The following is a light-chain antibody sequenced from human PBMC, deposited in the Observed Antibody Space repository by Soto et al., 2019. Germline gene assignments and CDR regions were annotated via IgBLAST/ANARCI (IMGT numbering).Light chain of an antibody. CDR1: QSVSSY. J-gene: IGKJ5*01. V-gene: IGKV3-11*01. Sequence: EIVLTQSPATLSLSPGERATLSCRASQSVSSYLAWYQQKPGRAPRLLIYDASNRATGIPARFSGSGSGTDFTLTISSLEPEDFAVYYCQRRSNWPPTFGQGTRLEIK. CDR3: QRRSNWPPT. CDR2: DAS.